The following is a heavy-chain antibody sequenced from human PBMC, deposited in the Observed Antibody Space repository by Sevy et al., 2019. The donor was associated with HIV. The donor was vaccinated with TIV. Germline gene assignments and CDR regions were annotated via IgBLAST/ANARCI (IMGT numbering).Heavy chain of an antibody. CDR3: TRGGEDYYMDV. D-gene: IGHD2-15*01. CDR2: ISTRATNYAT. V-gene: IGHV3-73*01. Sequence: GGSLRLSCAASGFISSGSTMHWVRQASGKGLEWVGHISTRATNYATVYAASVKGRFTISRDDSKNTAYLQMNSLKTEDTAVYYCTRGGEDYYMDVWGKGTTVTVSS. J-gene: IGHJ6*03. CDR1: GFISSGST.